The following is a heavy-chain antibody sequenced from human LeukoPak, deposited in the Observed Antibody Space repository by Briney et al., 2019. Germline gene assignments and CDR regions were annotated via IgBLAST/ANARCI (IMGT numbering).Heavy chain of an antibody. CDR3: TRYDSSRFDP. J-gene: IGHJ5*02. D-gene: IGHD3-3*01. Sequence: GGSLRLSCAGSGFTFSGYGMHWVRQAPGKGLEGVTGIAYDGSRKHYADSVKGRFTISRDNSRNTMDLQMNSLRVEDTAVYHCTRYDSSRFDPWGQGTLVIVSS. V-gene: IGHV3-30*03. CDR1: GFTFSGYG. CDR2: IAYDGSRK.